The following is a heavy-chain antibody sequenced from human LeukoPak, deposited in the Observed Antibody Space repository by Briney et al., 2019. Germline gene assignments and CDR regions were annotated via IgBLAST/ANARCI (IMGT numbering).Heavy chain of an antibody. CDR3: ARGRAGYYTFDY. CDR2: ISAYNGNT. CDR1: GYTFTSYG. J-gene: IGHJ4*02. V-gene: IGHV1-18*01. D-gene: IGHD3/OR15-3a*01. Sequence: ASVKVSCKASGYTFTSYGISWVRQAPGQGLEWMGWISAYNGNTNYAQKLQGRVTMTTDTSTSTAYMELSSLRSEDTAVYYCARGRAGYYTFDYWGQGTLVTVSS.